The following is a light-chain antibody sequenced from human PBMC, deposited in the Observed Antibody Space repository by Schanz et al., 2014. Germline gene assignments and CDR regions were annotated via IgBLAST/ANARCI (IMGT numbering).Light chain of an antibody. CDR3: SSYTSSDNLV. J-gene: IGLJ3*02. CDR1: GSDVGGYNY. Sequence: QSALTQPASVSGSPGQSVAISCTGTGSDVGGYNYVSWYQQHPGKAPKLMIYDVSNRPSGVSHRFSGSKSGNTASLTISGLQPEDEADYYCSSYTSSDNLVFGGGTKLTVL. CDR2: DVS. V-gene: IGLV2-14*03.